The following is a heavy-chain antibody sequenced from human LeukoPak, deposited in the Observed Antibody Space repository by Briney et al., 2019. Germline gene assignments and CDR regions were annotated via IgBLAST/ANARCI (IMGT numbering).Heavy chain of an antibody. D-gene: IGHD6-19*01. CDR2: ISSGSTI. CDR1: GFTFSSYE. Sequence: PRGSLRLSCAASGFTFSSYEMNWVRQAPGRGLEWVSYISSGSTIYDADSVKGRFTISRDNAKNSLYLQMNSLRAEDTAVYYCARESIAVAGAPFDYWGQGTLVTVSS. J-gene: IGHJ4*02. V-gene: IGHV3-48*03. CDR3: ARESIAVAGAPFDY.